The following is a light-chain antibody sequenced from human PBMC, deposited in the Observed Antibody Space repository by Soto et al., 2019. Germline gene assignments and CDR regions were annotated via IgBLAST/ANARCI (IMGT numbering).Light chain of an antibody. CDR1: SNDVGGYNY. CDR3: SSYTAFSTWV. V-gene: IGLV2-14*01. CDR2: EVS. Sequence: QSALTQPASVSGSPGQSITISCTGTSNDVGGYNYVSWYQQHPGKAPQLIIYEVSNRPSGVSHRFSGSKSGDTASLTISGIQAEDGADYYCSSYTAFSTWVFGGGPKVTVL. J-gene: IGLJ3*02.